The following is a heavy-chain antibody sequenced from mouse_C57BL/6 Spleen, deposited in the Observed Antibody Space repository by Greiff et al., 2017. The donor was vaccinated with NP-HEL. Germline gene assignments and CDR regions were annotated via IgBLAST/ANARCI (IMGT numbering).Heavy chain of an antibody. Sequence: VQLQQSGAELVKPGASVKLSCKASGYTFTSYWMQWVKQRPGQGLEWIGEIDPSDSYTNYNQKFKGKATLTVDTSSSTAYMQLSSLTSEDSAVYYCARRVYYGNYGYFDYWGQGTTLTVSS. CDR1: GYTFTSYW. V-gene: IGHV1-50*01. D-gene: IGHD2-1*01. CDR3: ARRVYYGNYGYFDY. J-gene: IGHJ2*01. CDR2: IDPSDSYT.